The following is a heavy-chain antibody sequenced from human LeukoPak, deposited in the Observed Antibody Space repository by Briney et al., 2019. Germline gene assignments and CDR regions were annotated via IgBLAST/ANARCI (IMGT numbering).Heavy chain of an antibody. CDR2: IKKDGSEK. J-gene: IGHJ4*02. Sequence: PGGSLRLSCAASGFTFSGYWMSWVREAPGKGLEWVANIKKDGSEKYYVDSVKGRFTISRDNAKKSLYLQMNSLRAEDTAVYYCAKDRVCSGGSCYFDYWGQGTLVTVSS. V-gene: IGHV3-7*03. CDR1: GFTFSGYW. D-gene: IGHD2-15*01. CDR3: AKDRVCSGGSCYFDY.